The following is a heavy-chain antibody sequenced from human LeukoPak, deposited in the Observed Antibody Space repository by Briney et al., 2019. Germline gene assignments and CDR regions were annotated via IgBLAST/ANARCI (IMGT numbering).Heavy chain of an antibody. J-gene: IGHJ4*02. CDR1: GGSISSYY. Sequence: SETLSLTCTVSGGSISSYYWSWIRQSPGKGLEWIEYIYYSGSTNYNPSLKSRVTISVDASKNQFSLKLSSVTAADTAVYYCARFSSSSTYFNYWGQGTLVTVSS. CDR3: ARFSSSSTYFNY. V-gene: IGHV4-59*01. CDR2: IYYSGST. D-gene: IGHD6-6*01.